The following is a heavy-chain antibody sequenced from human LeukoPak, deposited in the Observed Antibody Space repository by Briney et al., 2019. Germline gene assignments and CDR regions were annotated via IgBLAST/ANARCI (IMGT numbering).Heavy chain of an antibody. Sequence: GGSLRLSCAASGFTVSSYYMYWVRQAPGKGLEWVSFIYSDGSTYYADSVKGRFTISRDNSKNTLYLQMNSLRAEDTAVYYCARGSGWDSDYWGQGTLVTVSS. CDR2: IYSDGST. J-gene: IGHJ4*02. V-gene: IGHV3-66*01. CDR1: GFTVSSYY. D-gene: IGHD6-19*01. CDR3: ARGSGWDSDY.